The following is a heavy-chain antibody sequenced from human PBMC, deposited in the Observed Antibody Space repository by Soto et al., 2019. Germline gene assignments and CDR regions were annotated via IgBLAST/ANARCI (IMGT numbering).Heavy chain of an antibody. V-gene: IGHV4-30-4*01. J-gene: IGHJ6*03. D-gene: IGHD2-15*01. CDR3: AGGYYYYMDV. CDR2: IYYSGST. CDR1: GGSISSGDYY. Sequence: SETLSLTCTVSGGSISSGDYYWSWIRQPPGKGREWIGYIYYSGSTYYNPSLKSRVTISIDTSKNQCSLKLTSVTAADTAVYYCAGGYYYYMDVWGKGTTVTVSS.